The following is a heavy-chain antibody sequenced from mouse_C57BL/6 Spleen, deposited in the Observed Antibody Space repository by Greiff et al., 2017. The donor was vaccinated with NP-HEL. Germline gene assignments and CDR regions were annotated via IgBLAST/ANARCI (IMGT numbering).Heavy chain of an antibody. CDR1: GFNIKNTY. CDR3: ARGDYALYYAMDY. D-gene: IGHD2-4*01. Sequence: EVQLQQSVAELVWPGASVKLSCTASGFNIKNTYMHWVQQRPEQRLEWIGRIDPATGITIYTPKFQGKATITADTSSNTAYLQLSSLTSEDTAIYYCARGDYALYYAMDYWGQGTSVTVSS. V-gene: IGHV14-3*01. J-gene: IGHJ4*01. CDR2: IDPATGIT.